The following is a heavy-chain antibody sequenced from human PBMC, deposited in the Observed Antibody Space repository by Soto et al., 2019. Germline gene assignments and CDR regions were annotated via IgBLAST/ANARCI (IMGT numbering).Heavy chain of an antibody. CDR3: AKDDFTDRGDDYFDY. J-gene: IGHJ4*02. V-gene: IGHV3-23*01. Sequence: VSLILSCAASGFSFTNFAMSWVRQAPGKGLEWVAGIGASGDITWYADSVKGRLSISRDNSKNTLYLQLNSLRFEDTAVYYCAKDDFTDRGDDYFDYWGPGTLVTVSS. CDR2: IGASGDIT. D-gene: IGHD2-21*02. CDR1: GFSFTNFA.